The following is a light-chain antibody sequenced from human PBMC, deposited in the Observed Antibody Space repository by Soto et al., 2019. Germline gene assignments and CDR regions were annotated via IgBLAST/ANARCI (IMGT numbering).Light chain of an antibody. CDR2: GAS. CDR1: QSVSSSY. J-gene: IGKJ2*01. V-gene: IGKV3-20*01. CDR3: QQYYSYPPT. Sequence: EIVLTQSPGTLSLSPGERATLSCRASQSVSSSYLAWYQQKPGQAPRLLIYGASTLQSGVPSRFSGSGSGTDFTLTISCLQSEDFATYYCQQYYSYPPTFGQGTKLEIK.